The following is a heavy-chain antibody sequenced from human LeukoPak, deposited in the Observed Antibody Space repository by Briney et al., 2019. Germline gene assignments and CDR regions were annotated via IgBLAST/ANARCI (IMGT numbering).Heavy chain of an antibody. CDR1: GLTFDDYA. Sequence: GRSLRLSCAASGLTFDDYAMHWVRQAPGKGLEWVSGISWNSGSIGYADSVKGRFTISRDNAKNSLYLQMSSLRAEDTALYYCAKEGDGYNHFDYWGQGTLVTVSS. CDR2: ISWNSGSI. CDR3: AKEGDGYNHFDY. D-gene: IGHD5-24*01. J-gene: IGHJ4*02. V-gene: IGHV3-9*01.